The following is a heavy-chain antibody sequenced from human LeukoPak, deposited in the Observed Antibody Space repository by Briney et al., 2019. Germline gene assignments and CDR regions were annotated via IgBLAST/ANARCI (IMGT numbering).Heavy chain of an antibody. D-gene: IGHD2-2*01. J-gene: IGHJ4*02. CDR3: ARGYCSSTSCQYYFDY. CDR2: INASNANT. Sequence: ASVKVSCKTSGYTFSSYAIHWARQAPGHRLEWMGWINASNANTKYSQKFQGRVTITRDTSASTAYMELSSLRSEDTAVYYCARGYCSSTSCQYYFDYWGQGTLVTVSS. V-gene: IGHV1-3*01. CDR1: GYTFSSYA.